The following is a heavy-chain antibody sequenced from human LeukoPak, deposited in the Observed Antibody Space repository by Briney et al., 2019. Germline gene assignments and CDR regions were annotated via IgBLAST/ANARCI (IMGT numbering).Heavy chain of an antibody. CDR1: GFSFSKSW. Sequence: PGGSLRLSCAASGFSFSKSWMNWVRQTPEKGLEWVANINPGGNEKSYVDSVKGRFTISRDNAKTSLFLQMNSLRPEDAALYYCAAWYSETTQEHNSWGQGTLVTVSS. CDR2: INPGGNEK. J-gene: IGHJ4*02. V-gene: IGHV3-7*01. D-gene: IGHD2-21*01. CDR3: AAWYSETTQEHNS.